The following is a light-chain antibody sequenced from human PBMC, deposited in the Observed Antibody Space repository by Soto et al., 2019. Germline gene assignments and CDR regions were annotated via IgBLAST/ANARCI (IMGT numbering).Light chain of an antibody. J-gene: IGKJ1*01. Sequence: EIQLTQSTSTMFASVGERCTITCLASQSISSWLAWYQQRPGKAPKLLIYDASSLEGGVPSRFSGSGSGTEFTLTISSLQPEDFATYYCQQYKSYARTFGQGTKVDIK. CDR2: DAS. CDR1: QSISSW. CDR3: QQYKSYART. V-gene: IGKV1-5*01.